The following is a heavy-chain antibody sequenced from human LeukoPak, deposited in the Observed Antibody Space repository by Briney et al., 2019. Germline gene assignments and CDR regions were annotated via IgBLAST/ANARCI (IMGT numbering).Heavy chain of an antibody. Sequence: ASVKVSCKASGYTFTGYYMHWVRQAPGQGLEWMGWINLKSGGTNYAGKFQGRVTMTRDTTTSTAYMDLSRLRSVDTAVYYCARSPHILTGENFDYWGQGTLVTVSS. CDR1: GYTFTGYY. D-gene: IGHD3-9*01. J-gene: IGHJ4*02. CDR3: ARSPHILTGENFDY. V-gene: IGHV1-2*02. CDR2: INLKSGGT.